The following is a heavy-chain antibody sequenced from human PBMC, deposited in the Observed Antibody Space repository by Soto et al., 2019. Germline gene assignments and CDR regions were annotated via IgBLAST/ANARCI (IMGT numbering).Heavy chain of an antibody. V-gene: IGHV3-23*01. D-gene: IGHD5-18*01. J-gene: IGHJ1*01. CDR3: AKDSGYSYGYFVGY. CDR1: GFTFASYG. Sequence: XGSLRLSCAAAGFTFASYGMMWVRQAPGKGLDWVSTISDSADSTYYADSVKGRFTISRDNPDNTLYLQMNSLRAEDTAIYYCAKDSGYSYGYFVGYWGQGALVTVSS. CDR2: ISDSADST.